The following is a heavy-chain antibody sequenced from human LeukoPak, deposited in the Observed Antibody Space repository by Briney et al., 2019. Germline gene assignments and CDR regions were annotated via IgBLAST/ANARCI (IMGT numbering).Heavy chain of an antibody. Sequence: PSETLSLTCTVSGGSISSSSYYWGWIRQPPGKGLEWIGSIYYSGSTYYNPSLKSRVTISVDTSKNQFSLKLSSVTAADTAVYYCARGRAAAGYYYYYMDVWGKGTTVTVSS. D-gene: IGHD6-13*01. CDR3: ARGRAAAGYYYYYMDV. J-gene: IGHJ6*03. CDR2: IYYSGST. V-gene: IGHV4-39*07. CDR1: GGSISSSSYY.